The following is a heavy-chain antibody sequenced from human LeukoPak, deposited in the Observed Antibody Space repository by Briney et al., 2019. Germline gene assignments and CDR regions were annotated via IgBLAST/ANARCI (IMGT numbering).Heavy chain of an antibody. V-gene: IGHV1-2*02. Sequence: ASVKASCTASGYTFTGYYMHWVRQAPGQGLEWMGWINPNSGGTNYAQKFQGRVTMTRDTSISTAYMELSRLRSDDTAVYYCARSGSYFPYYFDYWGQGTLVTVSS. CDR2: INPNSGGT. CDR1: GYTFTGYY. CDR3: ARSGSYFPYYFDY. D-gene: IGHD1-26*01. J-gene: IGHJ4*02.